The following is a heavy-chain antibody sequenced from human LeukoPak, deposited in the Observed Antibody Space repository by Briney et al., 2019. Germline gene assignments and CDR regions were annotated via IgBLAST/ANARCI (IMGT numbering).Heavy chain of an antibody. CDR3: ARQGVIWFGEFYY. D-gene: IGHD3-10*01. CDR1: GGSISSSSYY. Sequence: PSETLSLTCTVSGGSISSSSYYWGWIRQPPGKGLEWIGGIYYSGSTYYNPSLKSRVTISVDTSKNQFSLKLSSVTAADTAVYYCARQGVIWFGEFYYWGQGTLVTVSS. V-gene: IGHV4-39*01. J-gene: IGHJ4*02. CDR2: IYYSGST.